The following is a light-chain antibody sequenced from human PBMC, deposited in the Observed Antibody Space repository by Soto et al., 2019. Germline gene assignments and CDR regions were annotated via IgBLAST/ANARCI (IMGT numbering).Light chain of an antibody. CDR2: DVS. J-gene: IGLJ1*01. Sequence: QLVLTQPASVSGSPGQSITISCTGTSSDVGGYNYVSWYQQHPGKAPKLMIYDVSNQPSGVSNRFSGSKSGNTASLTISGLQAEDEADYYCSSYTSSSTLDVFGTGTKLTVL. V-gene: IGLV2-14*01. CDR1: SSDVGGYNY. CDR3: SSYTSSSTLDV.